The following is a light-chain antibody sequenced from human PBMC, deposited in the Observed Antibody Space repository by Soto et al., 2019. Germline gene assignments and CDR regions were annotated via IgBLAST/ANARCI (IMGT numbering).Light chain of an antibody. CDR3: QQYGSSPWT. J-gene: IGKJ1*01. Sequence: EIVLTQSPATLSLSPGERATLSCRASQSVSSYLAWYQQKPGQAPRLLIYESSNRATGIAARFSGSGSGTDFTLTISRLEPEDFAVYYCQQYGSSPWTFGQGTKVDI. CDR2: ESS. V-gene: IGKV3-20*01. CDR1: QSVSSY.